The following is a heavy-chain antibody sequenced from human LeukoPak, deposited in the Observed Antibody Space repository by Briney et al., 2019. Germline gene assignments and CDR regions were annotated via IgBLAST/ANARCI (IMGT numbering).Heavy chain of an antibody. CDR1: GGSISSSSYY. CDR2: IYYSGST. D-gene: IGHD6-13*01. Sequence: SETLSLTCTVSGGSISSSSYYWGWIRQPPGKGLEWIGSIYYSGSTYYNPSLKSRVTISVDTSKNQFSLKLSSVTAADTAVYYCARDGMSSSSWFDYWGQGTLVTVSS. V-gene: IGHV4-39*07. CDR3: ARDGMSSSSWFDY. J-gene: IGHJ4*02.